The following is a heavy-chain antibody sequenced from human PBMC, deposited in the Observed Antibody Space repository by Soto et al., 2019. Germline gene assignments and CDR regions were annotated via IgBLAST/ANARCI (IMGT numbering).Heavy chain of an antibody. J-gene: IGHJ6*02. CDR1: GYIFTGYY. V-gene: IGHV1-2*02. CDR3: ARRIIMIREVGMDV. CDR2: IHPNSGGT. D-gene: IGHD3-10*01. Sequence: ASVKVSCKASGYIFTGYYLHWVRQAPGQGLEWMGWIHPNSGGTNYAQKFQGRVTMTRDTSISTAYMELSRLRSDDTAIYYCARRIIMIREVGMDVWGQGTTVTVSS.